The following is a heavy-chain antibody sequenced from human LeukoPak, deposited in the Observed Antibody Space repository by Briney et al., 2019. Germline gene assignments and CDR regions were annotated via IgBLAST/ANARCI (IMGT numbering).Heavy chain of an antibody. J-gene: IGHJ6*02. V-gene: IGHV4-34*01. CDR3: ARSTTVTSEYYYYYGMDV. CDR2: INHSGST. D-gene: IGHD4-17*01. Sequence: SETLSLTCAVYGGSFSGYYWSWIRQPPGKGLEWIEEINHSGSTNYNPSLKSRVTISVDTSKNQFSLKLSSVTAADTAVYYCARSTTVTSEYYYYYGMDVWGQGTTVTVSS. CDR1: GGSFSGYY.